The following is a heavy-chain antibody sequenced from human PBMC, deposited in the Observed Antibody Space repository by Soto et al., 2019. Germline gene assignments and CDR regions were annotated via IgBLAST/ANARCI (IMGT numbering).Heavy chain of an antibody. CDR1: GFTFGSSA. CDR3: AKDPMYYYDSSGYQHDAFDI. CDR2: ISYDGSNK. V-gene: IGHV3-30*18. J-gene: IGHJ3*02. D-gene: IGHD3-22*01. Sequence: GRSLRLSCAASGFTFGSSAMHWVRQAPGKGLEWVAVISYDGSNKYYADSVKGRFTISRDNSKNTLYPQMNSLRAEDTAVYYCAKDPMYYYDSSGYQHDAFDIWGQGT.